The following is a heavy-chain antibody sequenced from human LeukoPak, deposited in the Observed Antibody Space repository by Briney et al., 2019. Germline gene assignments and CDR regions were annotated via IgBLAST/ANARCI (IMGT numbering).Heavy chain of an antibody. D-gene: IGHD3-16*02. CDR1: GYTFTSYG. V-gene: IGHV1-18*01. CDR2: ISAYNGNT. Sequence: ASVKVSRKASGYTFTSYGISWVQQAPGQGLEWMGWISAYNGNTNYAQKLQGRVTMTTDTSTSTAYMELRSLRSDDTAVYYCARYEQGSYRYIPFLDYWGQGTLVTVSS. J-gene: IGHJ4*02. CDR3: ARYEQGSYRYIPFLDY.